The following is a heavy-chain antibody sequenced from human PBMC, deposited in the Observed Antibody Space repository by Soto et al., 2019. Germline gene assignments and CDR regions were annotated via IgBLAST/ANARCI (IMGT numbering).Heavy chain of an antibody. CDR1: GFTFSRYS. Sequence: GSLRLSCAASGFTFSRYSMNWVRQAPGKGLEWVSYISSSSNSIYYADSVKGRFTISRDNSKNTLYLQVNSLRAEDTAVFFCAKDFTPRSTSCYWDYWGRGTLVTVSS. CDR3: AKDFTPRSTSCYWDY. CDR2: ISSSSNSI. J-gene: IGHJ4*02. D-gene: IGHD2-2*01. V-gene: IGHV3-48*01.